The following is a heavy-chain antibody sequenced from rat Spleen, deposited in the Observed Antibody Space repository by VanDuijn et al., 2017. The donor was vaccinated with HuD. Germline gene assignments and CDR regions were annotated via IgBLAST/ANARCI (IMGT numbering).Heavy chain of an antibody. V-gene: IGHV5-29*01. D-gene: IGHD2-2*01. J-gene: IGHJ2*01. CDR3: ARAGYLRDWYFDY. Sequence: EVQLVESDGGLVRPGRSLKLSCATSGFTFTDFYMAWVRQAPTKGLEWVATISYDGNSIYYRDSVKGRFTISRDNAQSTLYLQMDSLRSEDTATYYCARAGYLRDWYFDYWGQGVMVTVSS. CDR1: GFTFTDFY. CDR2: ISYDGNSI.